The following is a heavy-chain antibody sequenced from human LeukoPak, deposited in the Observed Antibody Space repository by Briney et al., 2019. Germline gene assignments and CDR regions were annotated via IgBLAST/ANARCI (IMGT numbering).Heavy chain of an antibody. Sequence: SGGSLRLSCAAPGFTFSDYYMSWIRQAPGKGLEWVSYISSSGSTIYYADSVKGRFTISRDNAKNSLYLQMNSLRAEDTAVYYCARDLRGNYDSSGYYLAGDVFDIWGQGTMVTVSS. J-gene: IGHJ3*02. V-gene: IGHV3-11*04. D-gene: IGHD3-22*01. CDR2: ISSSGSTI. CDR3: ARDLRGNYDSSGYYLAGDVFDI. CDR1: GFTFSDYY.